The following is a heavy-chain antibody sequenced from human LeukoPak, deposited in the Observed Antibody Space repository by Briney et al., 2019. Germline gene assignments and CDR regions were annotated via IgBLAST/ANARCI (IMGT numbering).Heavy chain of an antibody. CDR2: IWDDGSNQ. Sequence: PGGSLRLSCAGSGFTLSSYAMSWVRQAPGKGLEWVAVIWDDGSNQKYADSVKGRFTISRDNAKNTLSLQMNSLRAEDTAVYYCARVGGSNAFDIWGQGTMVIVSS. CDR1: GFTLSSYA. J-gene: IGHJ3*02. D-gene: IGHD1-26*01. CDR3: ARVGGSNAFDI. V-gene: IGHV3-33*08.